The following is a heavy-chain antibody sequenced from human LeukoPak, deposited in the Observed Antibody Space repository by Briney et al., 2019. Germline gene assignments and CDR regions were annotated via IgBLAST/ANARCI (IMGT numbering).Heavy chain of an antibody. D-gene: IGHD3-22*01. Sequence: PGGSLRLSCAASGFTFSSYAMSWVRQAPGKGLEWVSAISGSGGSTYYADSVKGRFTISRDNSKNTLYLQMNSLRAEDTAVYYCVKDLRPVYYYDSSGYYPLMSYWGQGTLVTVSS. CDR2: ISGSGGST. CDR1: GFTFSSYA. J-gene: IGHJ4*02. CDR3: VKDLRPVYYYDSSGYYPLMSY. V-gene: IGHV3-23*01.